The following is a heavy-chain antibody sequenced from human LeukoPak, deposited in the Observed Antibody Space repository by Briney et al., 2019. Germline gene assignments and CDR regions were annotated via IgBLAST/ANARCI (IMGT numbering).Heavy chain of an antibody. CDR2: IYHSGTT. J-gene: IGHJ4*02. CDR3: GRETGGGTNTAPDY. Sequence: SETLSLTCAVSGYSISSGYYWGWIRQSPGKGVEWIGSIYHSGTTYYNPSLKSRVTVSVDRSRNQFSLNLTSVTAADTAVFYWGRETGGGTNTAPDYGGREP. D-gene: IGHD1-26*01. V-gene: IGHV4-38-2*02. CDR1: GYSISSGYY.